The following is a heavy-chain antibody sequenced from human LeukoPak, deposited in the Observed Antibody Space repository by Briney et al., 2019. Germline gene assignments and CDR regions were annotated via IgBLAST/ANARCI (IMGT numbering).Heavy chain of an antibody. CDR3: AREVPGSSWSQPIDY. J-gene: IGHJ4*02. D-gene: IGHD6-13*01. V-gene: IGHV3-48*01. CDR1: GFTFSTYS. CDR2: ISSSSTTI. Sequence: PGGSLRLSCAASGFTFSTYSMNWVRQAPGKGPEWVSYISSSSTTIYYADSVKGRFTISRDNAKNSLYLQMNSLRAEDTAVYYCAREVPGSSWSQPIDYWGQGTLVTVSS.